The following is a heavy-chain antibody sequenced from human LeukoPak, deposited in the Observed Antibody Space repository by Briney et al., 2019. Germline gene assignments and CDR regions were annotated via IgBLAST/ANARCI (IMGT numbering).Heavy chain of an antibody. CDR2: IHTSGST. J-gene: IGHJ4*02. CDR3: ARDVYYYDSSGRYYFDY. V-gene: IGHV4-4*07. D-gene: IGHD3-22*01. Sequence: SETLSLTCTFSGGSISSYYWSWIRQPAGKGLEWIGRIHTSGSTNYNPSLTSRVTMSVDTSKNQFSLKLSSVTAADTAVYYCARDVYYYDSSGRYYFDYWGQGTLVTVSS. CDR1: GGSISSYY.